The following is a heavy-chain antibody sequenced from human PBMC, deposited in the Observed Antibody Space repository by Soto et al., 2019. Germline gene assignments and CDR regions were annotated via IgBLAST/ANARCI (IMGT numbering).Heavy chain of an antibody. CDR2: IYYSGST. Sequence: QVQLQESGPGLVKPSQTLSLTCTVSGGSISSGGYYLSWIRQHPGKGLEWIGYIYYSGSTYYNPSLKSRVTLSVDTSENQFSLMLSSVTAADTAVYYCASSMVRGVTSFDYWGQGTLVTVSS. J-gene: IGHJ4*02. D-gene: IGHD3-10*01. CDR1: GGSISSGGYY. V-gene: IGHV4-31*03. CDR3: ASSMVRGVTSFDY.